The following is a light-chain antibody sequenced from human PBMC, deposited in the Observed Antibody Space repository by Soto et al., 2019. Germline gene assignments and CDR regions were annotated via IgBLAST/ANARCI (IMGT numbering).Light chain of an antibody. J-gene: IGKJ2*01. CDR2: GAS. Sequence: EIVLTQSPGTLSLSPGERATLSCKASQSVTSNYLAWYQQKPGQAPRLLIYGASSRTTGIPDRFSGSGSGTDFTLTISRLEPEDFAVYFCQQYGGSPMYTFGQGTKVEIK. CDR1: QSVTSNY. CDR3: QQYGGSPMYT. V-gene: IGKV3-20*01.